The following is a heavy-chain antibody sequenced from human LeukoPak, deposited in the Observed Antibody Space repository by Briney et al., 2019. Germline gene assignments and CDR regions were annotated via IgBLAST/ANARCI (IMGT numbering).Heavy chain of an antibody. V-gene: IGHV3-48*03. J-gene: IGHJ4*02. CDR1: GFTFSSYE. CDR2: ISSSGSTI. CDR3: ARFRSPHATAMIVVVPAVSDY. Sequence: GGSLRLSCAAPGFTFSSYEMNWVRQAPGKGLEWVSYISSSGSTIYYADSVKGRFTISRDNAKNSLYLQMNSLRAEDTAVYYCARFRSPHATAMIVVVPAVSDYWGQGTLVTVSS. D-gene: IGHD2-2*01.